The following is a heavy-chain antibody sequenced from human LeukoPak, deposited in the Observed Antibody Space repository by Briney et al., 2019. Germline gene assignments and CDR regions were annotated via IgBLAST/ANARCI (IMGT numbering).Heavy chain of an antibody. D-gene: IGHD2-21*01. J-gene: IGHJ5*02. Sequence: NPSYTLSLPCTVSGGSISSCDHSWSWIRQPPLKRLEWIGFIYFTWSTYFNPSLKRPPTISVDTSNNHFFLKLTAVTAADTDVYYFARSSGFVGCFDPWGQGTVVTVSS. V-gene: IGHV4-30-4*02. CDR2: IYFTWST. CDR3: ARSSGFVGCFDP. CDR1: GGSISSCDHS.